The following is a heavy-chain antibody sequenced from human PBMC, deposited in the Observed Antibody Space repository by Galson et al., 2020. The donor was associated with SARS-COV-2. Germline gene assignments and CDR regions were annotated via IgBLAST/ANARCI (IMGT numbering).Heavy chain of an antibody. V-gene: IGHV1-2*02. J-gene: IGHJ4*02. CDR2: LNPNSGGT. CDR3: ARAIDY. Sequence: GWLNPNSGGTHYAQKFQGRVTMTRDTSISTAYMDLSRLRSDDTAVYYCARAIDYWGQGTPVTVSS.